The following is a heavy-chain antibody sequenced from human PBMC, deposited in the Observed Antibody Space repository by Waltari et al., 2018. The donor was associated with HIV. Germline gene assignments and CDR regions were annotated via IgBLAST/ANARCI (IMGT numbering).Heavy chain of an antibody. D-gene: IGHD2-21*01. V-gene: IGHV1-69*01. CDR1: PGTFSSQA. Sequence: QVHLVQSGPEVKTPGSSVKVSCKASPGTFSSQAISWLRQPPGQGLEWMGGIIPIFDETTYAQKFQGRVTINADESRRTAYMELRSLRSDDTAVYYCASAHCGADCYSSEGWLDPWGQGTLVTVSS. J-gene: IGHJ5*02. CDR2: IIPIFDET. CDR3: ASAHCGADCYSSEGWLDP.